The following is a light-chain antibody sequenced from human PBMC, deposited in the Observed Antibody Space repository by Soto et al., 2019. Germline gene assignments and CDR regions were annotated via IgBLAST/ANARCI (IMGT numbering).Light chain of an antibody. Sequence: EIVLTQSPGTLSSSPGGRATLSCRVSQSISSSYLAWYQQKPGQAPRLLIYGASSRATGIPDRFSGSGSGTDFALTISRLEPEDFAVYYCHQYVSWTFGQGTKVEIK. V-gene: IGKV3-20*01. CDR3: HQYVSWT. J-gene: IGKJ1*01. CDR1: QSISSSY. CDR2: GAS.